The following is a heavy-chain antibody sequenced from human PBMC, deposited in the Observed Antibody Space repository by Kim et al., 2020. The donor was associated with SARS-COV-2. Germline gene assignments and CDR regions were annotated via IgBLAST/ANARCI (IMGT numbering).Heavy chain of an antibody. J-gene: IGHJ4*02. V-gene: IGHV4-39*07. Sequence: SETLSLTCVLSGGSVSHSNYYWGWIRQSPGQGPEWIGSVYYSGNAYYNPSLKSRVTVSIDTSKNQFSLRMTSLTAADTAVYFCVRCSGSYYSEFDSWGQG. CDR3: VRCSGSYYSEFDS. D-gene: IGHD2-15*01. CDR1: GGSVSHSNYY. CDR2: VYYSGNA.